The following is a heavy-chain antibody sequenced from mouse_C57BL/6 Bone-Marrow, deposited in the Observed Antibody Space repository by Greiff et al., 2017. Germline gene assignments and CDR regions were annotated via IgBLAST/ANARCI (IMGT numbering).Heavy chain of an antibody. V-gene: IGHV1-81*01. Sequence: VQLQQSGAELARPGASVKLSCKASGYTFTSYGISWVKQRTGQGLEWIGEIYPRSGNTYYNEKFKGKDTLTADKSSSTAYMELRSRTSEDSAVYFCARFYDGYLDYWGQGTTLTVSS. D-gene: IGHD2-3*01. CDR1: GYTFTSYG. CDR3: ARFYDGYLDY. CDR2: IYPRSGNT. J-gene: IGHJ2*01.